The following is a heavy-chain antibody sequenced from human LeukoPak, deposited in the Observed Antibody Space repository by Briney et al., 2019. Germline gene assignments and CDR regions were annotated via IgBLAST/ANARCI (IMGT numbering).Heavy chain of an antibody. J-gene: IGHJ5*02. D-gene: IGHD3-22*01. CDR1: GYTFISYS. V-gene: IGHV1-18*01. CDR2: ISAYNGNT. Sequence: GASVKVSCKASGYTFISYSISWVRQAPGQGLEWMGWISAYNGNTNYAQKLQGRVTMTTDTSTSTAYMELRSLRSDDTAVYYCARDRSTSKYYYDSSGFSPWGQGTLVTASS. CDR3: ARDRSTSKYYYDSSGFSP.